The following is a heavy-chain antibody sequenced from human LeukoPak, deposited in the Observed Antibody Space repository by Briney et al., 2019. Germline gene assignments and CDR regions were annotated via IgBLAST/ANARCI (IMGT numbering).Heavy chain of an antibody. J-gene: IGHJ5*02. CDR3: ARGRPRLTQDNWFDP. CDR2: MSSSGSTI. V-gene: IGHV3-48*03. CDR1: GFTFSSYE. Sequence: GGSLRLSCAASGFTFSSYEMNWVRQAPGKGLEWVSYMSSSGSTIYYADSVKGRFTISRDNAKNSLYLQMNSLRAEDTAVYYCARGRPRLTQDNWFDPWGQGTLVTVYS. D-gene: IGHD2-21*02.